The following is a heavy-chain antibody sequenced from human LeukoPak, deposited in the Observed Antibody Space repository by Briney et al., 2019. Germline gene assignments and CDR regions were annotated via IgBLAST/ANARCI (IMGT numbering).Heavy chain of an antibody. CDR1: GGSISSYY. CDR3: ARFVLEPENWFDP. Sequence: NPSETLSLTCTVSGGSISSYYWSWIRQPPGKGLEWIGCIYTSGSTNYNPSLKSRVTISVDTSKNQFSLKLSSVTAADTAVYYCARFVLEPENWFDPWGQGTLVTVSS. D-gene: IGHD1-1*01. V-gene: IGHV4-4*09. J-gene: IGHJ5*02. CDR2: IYTSGST.